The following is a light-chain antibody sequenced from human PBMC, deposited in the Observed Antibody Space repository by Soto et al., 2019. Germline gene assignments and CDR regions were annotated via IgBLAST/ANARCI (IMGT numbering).Light chain of an antibody. CDR1: DSNIGSHT. J-gene: IGLJ3*02. CDR2: SND. V-gene: IGLV1-44*01. CDR3: AAWDDSMNGWV. Sequence: QLVLTQPPSASGTPGQRVTISCSGSDSNIGSHTVNWYQQLPGTAPKLLIYSNDQRPSRVPDRFSGSKSGTSASLAISGLQSEDEAEYYCAAWDDSMNGWVFGGGTKVTVL.